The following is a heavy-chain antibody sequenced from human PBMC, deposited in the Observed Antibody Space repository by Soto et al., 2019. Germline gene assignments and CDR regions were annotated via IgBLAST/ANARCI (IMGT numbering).Heavy chain of an antibody. D-gene: IGHD4-4*01. CDR3: ARDRGDYSPSVY. Sequence: QVQLVQSGAEVKKPGASVKVSCKASGYTFTSYDFSWGRQAPGQGLEWMGWISAYNGNTNYAQKFQGRVTMTTDTSTNTDYMELRSLRSDDTAVYYCARDRGDYSPSVYWGQGTLVTVSS. CDR2: ISAYNGNT. J-gene: IGHJ4*02. V-gene: IGHV1-18*01. CDR1: GYTFTSYD.